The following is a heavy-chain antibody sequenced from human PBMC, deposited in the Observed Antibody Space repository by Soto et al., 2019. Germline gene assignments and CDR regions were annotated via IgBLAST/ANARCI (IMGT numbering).Heavy chain of an antibody. V-gene: IGHV4-30-4*01. CDR1: GGSISSGDYY. J-gene: IGHJ3*02. CDR3: ARALLISQPVGKAFDI. D-gene: IGHD2-15*01. CDR2: IYYSGST. Sequence: SETLSLTCTVSGGSISSGDYYWSWIRQPPGKGLEWIGYIYYSGSTYYNPSLKSRVTISVDTSKNQFSLKLSSVTAADTAVYYCARALLISQPVGKAFDIWGQGTMVTVSS.